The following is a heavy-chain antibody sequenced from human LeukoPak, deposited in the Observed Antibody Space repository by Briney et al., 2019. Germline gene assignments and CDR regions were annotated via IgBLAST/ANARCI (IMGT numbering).Heavy chain of an antibody. J-gene: IGHJ4*02. Sequence: GGSLRLSCAASGLTFSSYWIHWVRQAPGEGLEWVSRIKSDGSSTGYADSVKGRFTTSRDNAKNTLYLQMNSLRAEDTAVYYCAREWYISGWYVDYWGQGNLFTVSP. CDR3: AREWYISGWYVDY. V-gene: IGHV3-74*01. CDR2: IKSDGSST. CDR1: GLTFSSYW. D-gene: IGHD6-19*01.